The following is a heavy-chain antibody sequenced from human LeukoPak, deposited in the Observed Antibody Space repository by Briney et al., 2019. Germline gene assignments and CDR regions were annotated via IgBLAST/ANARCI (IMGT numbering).Heavy chain of an antibody. CDR3: ARGTRGRFGEFLTFDY. D-gene: IGHD3-10*01. V-gene: IGHV4-38-2*02. CDR2: MYQTGTT. Sequence: SETLSLTCTVSGYSISSAYYWGWIRQPPGKGLEWIGTMYQTGTTYYKPSLKSRVTISVDRSKNQFSLKLSSVTAADTAVYYCARGTRGRFGEFLTFDYWGQGTLVTVSS. CDR1: GYSISSAYY. J-gene: IGHJ4*02.